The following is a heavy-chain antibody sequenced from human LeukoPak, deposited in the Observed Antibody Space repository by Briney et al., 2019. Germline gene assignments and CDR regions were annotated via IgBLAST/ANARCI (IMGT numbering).Heavy chain of an antibody. Sequence: ASVKVSCKASGYTFTSYDINWVRQATGQGLEWMGWISAYNGNTNYAQKLQGRVTMTTDTSTSTAYMELRSLRSDDTAVYYCATSSGWNSDAFDIWGQGTMVTVSS. D-gene: IGHD6-19*01. V-gene: IGHV1-18*01. CDR1: GYTFTSYD. CDR2: ISAYNGNT. J-gene: IGHJ3*02. CDR3: ATSSGWNSDAFDI.